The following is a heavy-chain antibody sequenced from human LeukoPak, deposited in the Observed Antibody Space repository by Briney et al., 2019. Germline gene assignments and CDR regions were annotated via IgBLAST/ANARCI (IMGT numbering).Heavy chain of an antibody. V-gene: IGHV3-48*03. D-gene: IGHD2-2*01. CDR3: ARAYCSSTSCFG. J-gene: IGHJ4*02. CDR2: ISYSSRAR. CDR1: GFTFSSYE. Sequence: GGSLRLSCAVSGFTFSSYEMNWVRQAPGKGLEWVSSISYSSRARYYADSVKGRFTISRDNFKDSLYLQMDSLRAEDTAVYYCARAYCSSTSCFGWGQGTLVTVSS.